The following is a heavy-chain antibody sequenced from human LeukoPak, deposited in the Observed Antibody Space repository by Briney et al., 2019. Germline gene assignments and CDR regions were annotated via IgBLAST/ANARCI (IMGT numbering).Heavy chain of an antibody. D-gene: IGHD2-2*01. Sequence: GASVKVSCKASGYTFTCYYMHWVRQAPGQGLEWMGWINPDTGATDIAQKFQGRVTMTRDTSISAAYMELSRLRSDDTAVYYCTRDHCSYINCYEDYYYGMDVWGQGTTVTVSS. CDR1: GYTFTCYY. V-gene: IGHV1-2*02. CDR3: TRDHCSYINCYEDYYYGMDV. CDR2: INPDTGAT. J-gene: IGHJ6*02.